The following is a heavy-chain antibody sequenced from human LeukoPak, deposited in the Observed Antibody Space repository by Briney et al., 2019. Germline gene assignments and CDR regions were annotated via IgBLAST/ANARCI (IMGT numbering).Heavy chain of an antibody. CDR2: INLNSGGT. CDR1: GYXFTAYY. J-gene: IGHJ4*02. V-gene: IGHV1-2*02. D-gene: IGHD2-21*02. Sequence: GASVKVSCMASGYXFTAYYMHWVRQAPGQGLEWVGWINLNSGGTNSAQKFQGRVTMTRDTSISAAYMELSRLGSDDTAVYYCARVAGGDWYYFDFWGQGTLVTVSS. CDR3: ARVAGGDWYYFDF.